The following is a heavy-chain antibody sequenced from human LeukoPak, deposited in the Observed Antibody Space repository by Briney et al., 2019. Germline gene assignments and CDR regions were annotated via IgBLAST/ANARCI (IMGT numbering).Heavy chain of an antibody. Sequence: PSETLSLTCTVSGGSVSSSSYYWGWIRQPPGKGLEWIGSIYYSGSTYYNPSLKSRVTIYVDTSKNQFSLKLCSVTAADTAVYFCARDYDCWSGYSAYFDYWGQGTLVTVSS. V-gene: IGHV4-39*01. CDR3: ARDYDCWSGYSAYFDY. CDR1: GGSVSSSSYY. D-gene: IGHD3-3*01. CDR2: IYYSGST. J-gene: IGHJ4*02.